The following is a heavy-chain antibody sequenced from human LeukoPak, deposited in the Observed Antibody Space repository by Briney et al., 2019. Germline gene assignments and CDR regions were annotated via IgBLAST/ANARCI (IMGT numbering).Heavy chain of an antibody. D-gene: IGHD3-3*01. CDR2: ISGSGDST. J-gene: IGHJ4*02. Sequence: PGGSLRLSCAASGFTFSNSGRNWVRQAPGKGLEWVSTISGSGDSTYYADSVKGRFTTSRDNSKNTLYLQMNSLRAEDTAVYFCAKGAYYADWGQGTLVTVSS. V-gene: IGHV3-23*01. CDR1: GFTFSNSG. CDR3: AKGAYYAD.